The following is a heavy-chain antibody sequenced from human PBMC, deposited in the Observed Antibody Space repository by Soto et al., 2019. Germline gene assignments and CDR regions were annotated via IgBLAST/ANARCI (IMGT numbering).Heavy chain of an antibody. CDR1: GGSISSSSYY. V-gene: IGHV4-39*01. CDR2: IYYSGST. CDR3: ASVSPYDILTGSGYYYYMDV. Sequence: SETLSLTCTVSGGSISSSSYYWGWIRQPPGTGLEWIGSIYYSGSTYYNPSLKSRVTISVDTSKNQFSLKLSSVTAADTAVYYCASVSPYDILTGSGYYYYMDVWGKGTTVT. J-gene: IGHJ6*03. D-gene: IGHD3-9*01.